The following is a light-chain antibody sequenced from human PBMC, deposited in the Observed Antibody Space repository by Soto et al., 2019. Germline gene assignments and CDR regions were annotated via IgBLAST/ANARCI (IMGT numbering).Light chain of an antibody. V-gene: IGKV3-20*01. Sequence: EMVLTQSPGIRSLSPGQRATLSCSASQSVCSSYLAWYQQKPGQAPMLLIYGASNRSTGIQDSFSASGSKKDITLTISRLETEDFAVYCCQQYGSSPAYTVGHATNLEIK. CDR1: QSVCSSY. CDR2: GAS. CDR3: QQYGSSPAYT. J-gene: IGKJ2*01.